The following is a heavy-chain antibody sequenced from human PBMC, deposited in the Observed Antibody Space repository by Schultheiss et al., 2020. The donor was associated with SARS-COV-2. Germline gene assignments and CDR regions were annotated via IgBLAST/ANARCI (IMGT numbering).Heavy chain of an antibody. CDR2: IYYSGST. CDR1: GGSFSGYY. V-gene: IGHV4-34*01. J-gene: IGHJ4*02. Sequence: SETLSLTCAVYGGSFSGYYWSWIRQPPGKGLEWIGSIYYSGSTYYNPSLKSRVTISVDTSKNQFSLKLSSVTAADTAVYYCASGLGGYSYTFDYWGQGTLVTVSS. CDR3: ASGLGGYSYTFDY. D-gene: IGHD5-18*01.